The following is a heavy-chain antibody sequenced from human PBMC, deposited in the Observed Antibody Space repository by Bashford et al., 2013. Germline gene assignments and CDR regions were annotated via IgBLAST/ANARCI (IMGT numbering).Heavy chain of an antibody. J-gene: IGHJ3*02. V-gene: IGHV4-4*02. CDR3: AREGYREQQLVADSRAFDI. CDR1: GGSISSSNW. Sequence: SETLSLTCAVSGGSISSSNWWSWVRQPPGKGLEWIGEIYHSGSTNYNPSLKSRVTISVDKSKNQFSLKLSSVTAADTAVYYCAREGYREQQLVADSRAFDIWGQGTMVTVSS. CDR2: IYHSGST. D-gene: IGHD6-13*01.